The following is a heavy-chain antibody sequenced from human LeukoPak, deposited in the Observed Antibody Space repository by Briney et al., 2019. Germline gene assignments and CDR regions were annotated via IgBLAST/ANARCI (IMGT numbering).Heavy chain of an antibody. J-gene: IGHJ5*02. D-gene: IGHD5-18*01. CDR1: GFTFSSFG. CDR3: ATVNEDTAIP. V-gene: IGHV3-74*01. CDR2: IKSDGTYT. Sequence: GGSLRLSCAASGFTFSSFGMHSVRPEPGKGLVWDSLIKSDGTYTSYPDSVKCRFAISRDDAKNTLYLQMNSLRAEDRAVYYCATVNEDTAIPWGQGTLVTVCS.